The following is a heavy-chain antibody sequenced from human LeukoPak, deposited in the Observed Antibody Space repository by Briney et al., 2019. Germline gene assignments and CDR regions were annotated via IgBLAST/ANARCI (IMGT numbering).Heavy chain of an antibody. Sequence: ESAAKVSCKVSGYTLTELSMHWVRQAPGKGLEWMGGFDPEDGETIYAQKFQGRVTMTEDTSTDTAYMELSSLRSEDTAVYYCATGVLPPVGRIDYWGQGTLVTV. V-gene: IGHV1-24*01. J-gene: IGHJ4*02. D-gene: IGHD3-10*01. CDR2: FDPEDGET. CDR1: GYTLTELS. CDR3: ATGVLPPVGRIDY.